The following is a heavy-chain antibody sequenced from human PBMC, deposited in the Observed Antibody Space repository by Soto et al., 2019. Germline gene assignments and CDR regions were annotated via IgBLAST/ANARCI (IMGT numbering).Heavy chain of an antibody. V-gene: IGHV1-18*01. CDR2: ISAYNGTT. Sequence: QVPLVQSGAEVKKPGASVKVSCKASGYTFPSYGISWGRQAPGQGLEWMGWISAYNGTTNYAQKLQGRDTMTRDTSTRAAYMELRSLRSDDTAVYYCARDRGAGSYYFIPYGMDVWGQGTTVTVSS. CDR1: GYTFPSYG. CDR3: ARDRGAGSYYFIPYGMDV. J-gene: IGHJ6*02. D-gene: IGHD3-10*01.